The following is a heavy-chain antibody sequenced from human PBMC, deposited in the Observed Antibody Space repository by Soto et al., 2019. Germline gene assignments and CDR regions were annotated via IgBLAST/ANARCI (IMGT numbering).Heavy chain of an antibody. Sequence: QVQLVQSGAEVKKPGASVKVSCKASGYTFSSYGINWVRQAPGQGLEWMGWISAYNGNTNYAQKLQGRVSITTDTSTSTAYMELRSLRSDDTAVYSCARDGSSGYYYGYWGQGTLVTVSS. CDR3: ARDGSSGYYYGY. CDR2: ISAYNGNT. V-gene: IGHV1-18*01. CDR1: GYTFSSYG. J-gene: IGHJ4*02. D-gene: IGHD3-22*01.